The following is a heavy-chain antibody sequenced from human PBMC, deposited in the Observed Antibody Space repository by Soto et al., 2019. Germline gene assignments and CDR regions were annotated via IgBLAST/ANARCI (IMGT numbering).Heavy chain of an antibody. CDR2: IIPVFGLV. J-gene: IGHJ6*02. CDR1: GGTPSNSA. D-gene: IGHD3-22*01. Sequence: QVHLLLQSGAEVKKPGSSVKVSCKASGGTPSNSAISWVRQAPGQGLEWMGGIIPVFGLVKYAQNFQGRVTITADESTNTAYMDLSSLRTEDTAVYYCAGGRIVVVGSSAYYGMDVWGQGTTVTVSS. V-gene: IGHV1-69*01. CDR3: AGGRIVVVGSSAYYGMDV.